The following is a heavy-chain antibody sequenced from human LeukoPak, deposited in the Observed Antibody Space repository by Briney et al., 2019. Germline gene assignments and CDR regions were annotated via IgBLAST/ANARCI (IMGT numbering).Heavy chain of an antibody. CDR3: ARSGGSSSWSSYYYYGMDV. Sequence: SVKVSCKASGGTFSSYAISWVRQAPGQGLEWMGEIIPIFGTANYAQKFQGRVTITADESTSTAYMELSSLRSEDTAVYYCARSGGSSSWSSYYYYGMDVWGKGTTVTVSS. J-gene: IGHJ6*04. CDR2: IIPIFGTA. CDR1: GGTFSSYA. D-gene: IGHD6-13*01. V-gene: IGHV1-69*01.